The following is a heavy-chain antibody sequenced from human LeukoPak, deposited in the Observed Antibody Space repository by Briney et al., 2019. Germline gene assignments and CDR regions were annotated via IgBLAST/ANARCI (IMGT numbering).Heavy chain of an antibody. J-gene: IGHJ3*02. CDR1: GFTFSSYA. V-gene: IGHV3-21*01. CDR2: ISSTGTYI. Sequence: GGSLRLSCAASGFTFSSYAMSWVRQAPGKGLEWVSSISSTGTYIYYADSVKGRFTISRDNAKNSLFLQMNSLRDEDTAVYYCVSGNDPDYLWTTYRLDAFDIWGQGTMVIVSS. D-gene: IGHD3-16*02. CDR3: VSGNDPDYLWTTYRLDAFDI.